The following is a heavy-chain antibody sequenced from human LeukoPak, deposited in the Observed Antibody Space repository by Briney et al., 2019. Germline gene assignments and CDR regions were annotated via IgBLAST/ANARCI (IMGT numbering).Heavy chain of an antibody. J-gene: IGHJ3*02. CDR1: GYTLTELS. CDR3: ATGGQQLSAFDI. V-gene: IGHV1-24*01. Sequence: ASVTVSCKVSGYTLTELSMHWVRQAPGKGLEWMGGFDPEDGETIYAQKFQGRVTMTEDTSTDTAYMELSSLRSEDTAVYYCATGGQQLSAFDIWGQGTMVTVSS. D-gene: IGHD6-13*01. CDR2: FDPEDGET.